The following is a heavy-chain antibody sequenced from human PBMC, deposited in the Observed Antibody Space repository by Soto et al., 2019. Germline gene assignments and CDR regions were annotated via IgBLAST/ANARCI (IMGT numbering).Heavy chain of an antibody. CDR3: ARGIVVVTAIPDYYYGMDV. CDR1: GYSFTSDW. J-gene: IGHJ6*02. Sequence: VESLKISCNGSGYSFTSDWISWGRQMPWKGLEWMGRIDPSDSYTNYSPSFQGHVTISADKSISTAYLQWSSLKASDTAMYYCARGIVVVTAIPDYYYGMDVWGQGTTVTVSS. CDR2: IDPSDSYT. D-gene: IGHD2-21*02. V-gene: IGHV5-10-1*01.